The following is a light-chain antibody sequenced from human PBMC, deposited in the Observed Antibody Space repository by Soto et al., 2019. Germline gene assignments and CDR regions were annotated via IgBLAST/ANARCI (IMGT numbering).Light chain of an antibody. J-gene: IGLJ2*01. CDR3: QSHDSSLSGVV. CDR1: SGSIASNY. V-gene: IGLV6-57*04. Sequence: NFMLTQPHSVSESPGKTVTISCTRSSGSIASNYVQWYQQRPGSVPTTVIYEGNQRPSGVPDRFSGSTDGSSNSASLTISGLQTEDEADYYCQSHDSSLSGVVFGGGTKLTVL. CDR2: EGN.